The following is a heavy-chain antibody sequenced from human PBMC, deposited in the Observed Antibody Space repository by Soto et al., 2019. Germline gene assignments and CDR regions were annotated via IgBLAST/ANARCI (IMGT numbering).Heavy chain of an antibody. CDR1: GGSISRYY. CDR2: LYNTGST. J-gene: IGHJ5*02. V-gene: IGHV4-59*12. CDR3: ARRVFP. Sequence: SETLSLTCTVSGGSISRYYWSWIRQTPGKGLEWIGYLYNTGSTVYNPSLESRVTISVDTSKNQFSLKLNSVTAADTAVYYCARRVFPCGQGTLVTVAS.